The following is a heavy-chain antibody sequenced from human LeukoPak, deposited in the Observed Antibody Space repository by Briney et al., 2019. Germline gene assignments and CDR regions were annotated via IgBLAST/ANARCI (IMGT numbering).Heavy chain of an antibody. D-gene: IGHD1-1*01. CDR1: GFTFSSYD. Sequence: GGSLRLSCAASGFTFSSYDMSWVRQAPGKGLQWVSTISGSGGSTYYADSVKGRFTISRDNSKNTLYLQMNSLRADDTAVYYCARRPGLERYYFDYWGQGTLVTVSS. V-gene: IGHV3-23*01. CDR3: ARRPGLERYYFDY. CDR2: ISGSGGST. J-gene: IGHJ4*02.